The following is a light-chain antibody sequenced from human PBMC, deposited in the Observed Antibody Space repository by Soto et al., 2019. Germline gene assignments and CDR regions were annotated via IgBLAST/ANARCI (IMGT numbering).Light chain of an antibody. J-gene: IGKJ5*01. V-gene: IGKV1-9*01. CDR2: AAS. CDR3: QQLNTYPIT. CDR1: RGISSY. Sequence: DIQLTQSPSFLSASLGDRVTITCRASRGISSYLAWYQQKPGKVPTLLIYAASTLQSGVPSRFSGSGSGTQFTLTISSLQPEDVATYYCQQLNTYPITFGQGTRLEI.